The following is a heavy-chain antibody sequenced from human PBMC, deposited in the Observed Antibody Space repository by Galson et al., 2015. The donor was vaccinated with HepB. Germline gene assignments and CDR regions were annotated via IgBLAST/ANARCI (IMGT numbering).Heavy chain of an antibody. D-gene: IGHD6-13*01. CDR3: AKAYTSSWYYYGMDV. Sequence: SLRLSCAASGFTFDDYAIHRVRQAPGKGLEWVSGISWNSGSIGYADSVKGRFTISRDNAKNSLYLQMNSLRPEDTALYYCAKAYTSSWYYYGMDVWGQGTTVTVSS. CDR1: GFTFDDYA. V-gene: IGHV3-9*01. CDR2: ISWNSGSI. J-gene: IGHJ6*02.